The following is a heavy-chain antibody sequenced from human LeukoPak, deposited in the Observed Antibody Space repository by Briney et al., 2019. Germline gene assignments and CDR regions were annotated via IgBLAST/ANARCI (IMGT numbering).Heavy chain of an antibody. J-gene: IGHJ6*03. CDR3: ARLWPNFYYYYYMDV. V-gene: IGHV3-66*01. CDR1: GFTVSSNY. Sequence: GGSLRLSCAASGFTVSSNYMSWVRQAPGKGLEWVSVIYSGGSTYYADSVKGRFTISRDNSKNTLYLQMNSLRAEDTAVYYCARLWPNFYYYYYMDVWGKGTTVTISS. CDR2: IYSGGST. D-gene: IGHD2-21*01.